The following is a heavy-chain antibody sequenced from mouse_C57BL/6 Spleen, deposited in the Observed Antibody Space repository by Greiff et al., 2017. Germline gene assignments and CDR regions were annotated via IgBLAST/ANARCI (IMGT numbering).Heavy chain of an antibody. CDR1: GYTFTDHT. J-gene: IGHJ1*03. D-gene: IGHD4-1*01. Sequence: VQLQQSDAELVKPGASVKISCKVSGYTFTDHTIHWMKQRPEQGREWIGYIYPRDGSTKYNEKFTGKATMTADKSSSTAYMQLTSLTSDDSAVYFCARGTGTWYFDVWGTGTTVTVSS. CDR2: IYPRDGST. CDR3: ARGTGTWYFDV. V-gene: IGHV1-78*01.